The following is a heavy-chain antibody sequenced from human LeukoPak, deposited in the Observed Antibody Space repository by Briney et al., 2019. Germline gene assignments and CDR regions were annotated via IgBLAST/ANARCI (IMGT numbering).Heavy chain of an antibody. V-gene: IGHV3-30*01. CDR3: ARDESAHYYDSSGYSVY. D-gene: IGHD3-22*01. J-gene: IGHJ4*02. CDR2: ISYDGSNK. Sequence: GGSLRLSCAASGFTFSGYAMHWVRQAPGKGLEWVAVISYDGSNKYYADSVKGRFTISRDNSKNTLYLQMNSLRAEDTAVYYCARDESAHYYDSSGYSVYWGQGTPVTVSS. CDR1: GFTFSGYA.